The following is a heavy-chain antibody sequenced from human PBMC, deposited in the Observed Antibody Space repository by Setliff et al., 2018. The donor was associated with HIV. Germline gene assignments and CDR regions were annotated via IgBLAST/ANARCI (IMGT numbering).Heavy chain of an antibody. J-gene: IGHJ4*02. V-gene: IGHV5-51*01. Sequence: GESLKISCKGSGYSFTSYWIGWVRQMPGKGLEWMGIIYPRDSKIKYSPSFEGQVSISVDKSVNTAYLQWSSLKASDTAIYYCAKWGSATPYFDDWGRGTRVTVS. CDR1: GYSFTSYW. D-gene: IGHD6-25*01. CDR2: IYPRDSKI. CDR3: AKWGSATPYFDD.